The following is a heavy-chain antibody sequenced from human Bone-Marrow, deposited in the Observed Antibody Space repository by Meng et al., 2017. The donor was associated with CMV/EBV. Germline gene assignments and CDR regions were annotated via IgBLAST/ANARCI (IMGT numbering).Heavy chain of an antibody. CDR2: ITPLLGTV. CDR1: GYTFNTFD. V-gene: IGHV1-69*04. D-gene: IGHD3-3*01. Sequence: SVKVSCKASGYTFNTFDINWVRQATGQGLEWMGRITPLLGTVNYVQKFQDRVTIAADKSTGTVYMELSSLRSEDTAVYYCARDLWRANYVFDLWGQGTLVTVSS. CDR3: ARDLWRANYVFDL. J-gene: IGHJ5*02.